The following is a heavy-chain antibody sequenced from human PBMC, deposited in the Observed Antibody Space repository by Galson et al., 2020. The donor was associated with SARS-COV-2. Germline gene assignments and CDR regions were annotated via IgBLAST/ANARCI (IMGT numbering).Heavy chain of an antibody. CDR1: GFTFSSYA. J-gene: IGHJ4*02. V-gene: IGHV3-23*01. CDR3: AKDWSPTMIVVVISGFDY. Sequence: GESLKISCAASGFTFSSYAMSWVRQAPGKGLEWVSAISGSGGSTYYADSVKGRFTISRDNSKNTLYLQMNSLRAEDTAVYYCAKDWSPTMIVVVISGFDYWGQGTLVTVSS. D-gene: IGHD3-22*01. CDR2: ISGSGGST.